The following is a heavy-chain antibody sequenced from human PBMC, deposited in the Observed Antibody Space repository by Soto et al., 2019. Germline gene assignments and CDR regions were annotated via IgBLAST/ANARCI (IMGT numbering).Heavy chain of an antibody. CDR2: ISGSGGST. V-gene: IGHV3-23*01. CDR3: AKEGCSGGSCYEEDAFDI. J-gene: IGHJ3*02. CDR1: GFTFSSYA. Sequence: EVQLLESGGGLVQPGGSLRLSCAASGFTFSSYAMSWVRQAPGKGLEWVSAISGSGGSTYYADSVKGRFTISRDNSKNTLYLQMNSLRAEDTAVYYCAKEGCSGGSCYEEDAFDICGQGTMVTVSS. D-gene: IGHD2-15*01.